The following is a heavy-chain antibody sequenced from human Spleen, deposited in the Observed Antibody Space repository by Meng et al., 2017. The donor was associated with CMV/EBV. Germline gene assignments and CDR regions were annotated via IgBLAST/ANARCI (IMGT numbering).Heavy chain of an antibody. J-gene: IGHJ5*02. V-gene: IGHV5-51*01. CDR2: IHPGDSNT. Sequence: KGSGYIFTNYWIGWGRRMPGKGLEWLGAIHPGDSNTRYSPSFQGQVTISADKSITTAYLQWNSLKASDTAMYYCARLPTGYPNWFDPWGQGTLVTVSS. D-gene: IGHD3-9*01. CDR1: GYIFTNYW. CDR3: ARLPTGYPNWFDP.